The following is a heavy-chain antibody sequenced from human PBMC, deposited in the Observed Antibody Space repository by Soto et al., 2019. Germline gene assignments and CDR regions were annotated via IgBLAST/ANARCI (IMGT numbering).Heavy chain of an antibody. V-gene: IGHV1-69*06. J-gene: IGHJ6*02. CDR1: GGPFSSYA. Sequence: QVQLVQSGAEVKKPGSSVKVSCKASGGPFSSYAISWVRQAPGQGLEWMGGTFPMFGKANYAQKFQGRVTISADKSTSTAYMELSSLTSEDTAVYYCATVDISTWIDGMDVWGQGTTVTVSS. D-gene: IGHD6-13*01. CDR2: TFPMFGKA. CDR3: ATVDISTWIDGMDV.